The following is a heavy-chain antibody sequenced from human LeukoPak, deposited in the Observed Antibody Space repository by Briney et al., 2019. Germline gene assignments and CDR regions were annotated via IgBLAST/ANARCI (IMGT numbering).Heavy chain of an antibody. J-gene: IGHJ4*02. CDR3: AKDPMVVAANYFDY. Sequence: GGSLRLSCVASGFTFSSYAMSWVRQAPGKGLEWVSAINGSGGSTYYADSVKGRFTISRDNSKNTLYLQMNSLRAEDTAVYYCAKDPMVVAANYFDYWGQGTLVTVSS. D-gene: IGHD2-15*01. CDR2: INGSGGST. V-gene: IGHV3-23*01. CDR1: GFTFSSYA.